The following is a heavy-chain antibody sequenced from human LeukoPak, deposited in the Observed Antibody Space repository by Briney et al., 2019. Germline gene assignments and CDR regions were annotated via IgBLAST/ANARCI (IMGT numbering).Heavy chain of an antibody. J-gene: IGHJ4*02. D-gene: IGHD6-19*01. CDR3: AKGNGWSYFDY. V-gene: IGHV3-48*04. CDR2: IGTTTSTI. Sequence: GGSLRLSCAASGFTLSSFGMNWVRQAPGKGLEWVSYIGTTTSTIYYADSVKGRFTISRDNAKNSLYLQMNSLRPEDTALYYCAKGNGWSYFDYWGQGTLVTVSS. CDR1: GFTLSSFG.